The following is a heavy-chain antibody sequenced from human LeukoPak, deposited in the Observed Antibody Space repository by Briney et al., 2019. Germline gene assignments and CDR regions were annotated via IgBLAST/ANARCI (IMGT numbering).Heavy chain of an antibody. CDR2: IYHSGNA. V-gene: IGHV4-38-2*01. Sequence: PSETLSLTCAVSGYSISSGYYWGWIRPPPGKGLEWIGIIYHSGNAYYNPSLKSRVTISVDTSDNQFSLTLSSVTAADTAMYYCARTIAKYNWNYASYASFDYWGQGTLVTVSS. J-gene: IGHJ4*02. CDR1: GYSISSGYY. D-gene: IGHD1-7*01. CDR3: ARTIAKYNWNYASYASFDY.